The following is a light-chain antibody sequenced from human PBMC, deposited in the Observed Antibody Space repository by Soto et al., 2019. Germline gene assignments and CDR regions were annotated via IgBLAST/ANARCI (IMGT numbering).Light chain of an antibody. V-gene: IGLV2-14*01. Sequence: QTVVTQPASVSGSPGQSITISCTGTSSDIGNYNYVSWYQQYPGKAPKLIIYGVSNRPSGVSNRFSGSKSGNTASLTISGLQAEDEADYYCNSYAGTSYVFGTGTKVTVL. CDR1: SSDIGNYNY. CDR2: GVS. J-gene: IGLJ1*01. CDR3: NSYAGTSYV.